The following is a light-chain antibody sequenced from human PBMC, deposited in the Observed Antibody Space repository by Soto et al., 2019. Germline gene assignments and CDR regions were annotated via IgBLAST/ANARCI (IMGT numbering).Light chain of an antibody. V-gene: IGLV2-14*01. CDR1: SSDVGGYNY. Sequence: QSALTQPASVSGSPGQSITISCTGTSSDVGGYNYVSWYQQHPGKAPKLMIYEVSNRTSGVSNRFSGSKSGNTASLTISGLQAEDEADYYCSSYTSSSTLGLVFGGGTKLTVL. CDR3: SSYTSSSTLGLV. J-gene: IGLJ2*01. CDR2: EVS.